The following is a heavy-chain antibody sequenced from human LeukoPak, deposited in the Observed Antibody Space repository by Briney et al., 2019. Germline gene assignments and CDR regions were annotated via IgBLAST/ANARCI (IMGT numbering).Heavy chain of an antibody. CDR1: GFILSSSA. Sequence: GGSLRLSCAASGFILSSSAMHWVRQAPGKGLEWVTVISDDGSKKYYADSVKGRFTVSRDTSRNTLYLQMNSLRADDTAVYYCAKESPGRGILRYSGFGPWGQGTLVTVSS. D-gene: IGHD3-9*01. V-gene: IGHV3-30*04. J-gene: IGHJ5*02. CDR2: ISDDGSKK. CDR3: AKESPGRGILRYSGFGP.